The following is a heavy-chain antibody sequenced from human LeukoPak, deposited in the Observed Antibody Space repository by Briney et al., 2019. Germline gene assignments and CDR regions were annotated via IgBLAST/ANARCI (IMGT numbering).Heavy chain of an antibody. J-gene: IGHJ4*02. Sequence: ASVKVSCKASGDSFPSYGISWVRQAPGQGPEWMGWISPYNDNTNYAQKLQGRATLTTDTSTSTAYMELRSLRSDDTAVYYCARHFYGSGTYYHFDYWGQGTLVTVSS. D-gene: IGHD3-10*01. CDR2: ISPYNDNT. V-gene: IGHV1-18*01. CDR3: ARHFYGSGTYYHFDY. CDR1: GDSFPSYG.